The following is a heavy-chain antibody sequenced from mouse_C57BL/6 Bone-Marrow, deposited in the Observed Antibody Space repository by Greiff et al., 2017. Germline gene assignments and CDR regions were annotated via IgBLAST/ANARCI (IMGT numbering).Heavy chain of an antibody. CDR3: ARFGNYPSGFAD. J-gene: IGHJ3*01. D-gene: IGHD2-1*01. CDR1: GYTFTSYW. Sequence: QVQLQQPGAELVMPGASVKLSCKASGYTFTSYWMHWVKQRPGQGLEWIGEIDPSDSYTNYNQKFKGKSTLTVDKSSSTAYMQLSSLTSEDSAVYYCARFGNYPSGFADWGQGTLVTVSA. CDR2: IDPSDSYT. V-gene: IGHV1-69*01.